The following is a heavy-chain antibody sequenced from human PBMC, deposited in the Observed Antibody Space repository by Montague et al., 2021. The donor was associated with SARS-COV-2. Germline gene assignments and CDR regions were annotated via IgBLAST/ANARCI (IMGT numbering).Heavy chain of an antibody. J-gene: IGHJ5*02. D-gene: IGHD1-1*01. CDR3: TRLALLVAGGIECFDP. CDR1: GDSISTSTFY. V-gene: IGHV4-39*01. CDR2: ISYNGRT. Sequence: SETLSLTCSVSGDSISTSTFYWGWIRQSPGKGLEWIGTISYNGRTFYNPSLRSRLTISVDPSENQFSLKLNSVTAADTAVYYCTRLALLVAGGIECFDPWGQGTLVTVSS.